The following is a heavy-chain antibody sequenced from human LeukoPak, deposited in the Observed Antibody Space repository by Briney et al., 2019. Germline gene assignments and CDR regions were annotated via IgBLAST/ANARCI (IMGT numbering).Heavy chain of an antibody. Sequence: PSETLSLTCAVFGGSFSGFYWSWIRQSPGKGPEWVGEINLSGSPNYNPSLKSRVTISVDTSTNQFSLKLTSGTAADTGGYYWTRGSRENYPATDYWGQGTLVTVSS. V-gene: IGHV4-34*01. CDR1: GGSFSGFY. D-gene: IGHD1-7*01. J-gene: IGHJ4*02. CDR3: TRGSRENYPATDY. CDR2: INLSGSP.